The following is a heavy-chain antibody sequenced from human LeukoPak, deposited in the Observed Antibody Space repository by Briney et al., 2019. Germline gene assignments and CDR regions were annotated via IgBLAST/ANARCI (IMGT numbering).Heavy chain of an antibody. J-gene: IGHJ4*02. CDR2: IKQDGSGK. V-gene: IGHV3-7*01. Sequence: GGSLRLSCAASGFIFSNYSMTWVRQAPGKGLEWVANIKQDGSGKYYVDSVKGRFTISRDNAKNSLYLQMNSLRAEDTAVYYCATGAGAIDYWGQGTLVTVSS. D-gene: IGHD1-26*01. CDR3: ATGAGAIDY. CDR1: GFIFSNYS.